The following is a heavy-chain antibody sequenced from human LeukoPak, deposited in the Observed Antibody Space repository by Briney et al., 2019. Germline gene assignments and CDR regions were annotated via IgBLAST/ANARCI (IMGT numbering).Heavy chain of an antibody. V-gene: IGHV5-51*01. J-gene: IGHJ3*02. CDR1: GYSFTSYW. Sequence: GESLKISCKGSGYSFTSYWIGWVRQMPGKGLEWMGIIYPGDSDTRYSPSFQGQVTISADKSISTAYLQWSSLKASDTAMYYCARRDCSGGSCYSGGAFDIWGQGTMVTVSS. CDR3: ARRDCSGGSCYSGGAFDI. CDR2: IYPGDSDT. D-gene: IGHD2-15*01.